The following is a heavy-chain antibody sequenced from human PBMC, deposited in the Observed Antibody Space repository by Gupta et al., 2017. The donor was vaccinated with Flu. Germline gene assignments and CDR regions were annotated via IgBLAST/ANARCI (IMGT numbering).Heavy chain of an antibody. Sequence: EEQLVESGGGLVQPGGSLRLSCAVSGFTFRSYWMDWVRQAPGKGLEWVANMAADASVKNYADSVQGRFTISRDDAKSSLYLQMNSLRAEDTAVYYCVRNRGWQQFDYWGQGALVTVSS. CDR2: MAADASVK. CDR3: VRNRGWQQFDY. D-gene: IGHD5-12*01. CDR1: GFTFRSYW. J-gene: IGHJ4*02. V-gene: IGHV3-7*01.